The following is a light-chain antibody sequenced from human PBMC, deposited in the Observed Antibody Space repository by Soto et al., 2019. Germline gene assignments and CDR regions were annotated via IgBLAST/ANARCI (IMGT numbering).Light chain of an antibody. CDR3: QQYGTSPIT. CDR2: GAS. CDR1: QTVSSY. V-gene: IGKV3-20*01. J-gene: IGKJ5*01. Sequence: ENVLTQSPGTLSLSPGEKDTLSCRASQTVSSYLTWYQQRPGQAPRLPISGASRRATGIPDRFSGSGSGTDFTLTISRLEPEDFALYYCQQYGTSPITFGQGTRLEIK.